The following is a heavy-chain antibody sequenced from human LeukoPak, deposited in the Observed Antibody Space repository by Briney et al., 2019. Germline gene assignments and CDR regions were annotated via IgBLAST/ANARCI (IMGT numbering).Heavy chain of an antibody. Sequence: GRSLRLSCAAPGFTFSSYGMHWVRQAPGKGLEWVAVISYDGSNKYYADSVKGRFTISRDNSKNTLYLQMNSLRAEDTAVYYCAKDSCSSTSCYSRDWGQGTLVTVSS. V-gene: IGHV3-30*18. CDR1: GFTFSSYG. CDR2: ISYDGSNK. D-gene: IGHD2-2*02. J-gene: IGHJ4*02. CDR3: AKDSCSSTSCYSRD.